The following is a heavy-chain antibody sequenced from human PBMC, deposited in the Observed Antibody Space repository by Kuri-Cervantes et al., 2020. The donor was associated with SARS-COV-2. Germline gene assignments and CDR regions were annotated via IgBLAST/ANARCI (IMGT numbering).Heavy chain of an antibody. CDR1: GYTFTGYY. J-gene: IGHJ6*03. Sequence: ASVKVSCKASGYTFTGYYMHWVRQAPGQGLEWMGWINPNSGGTNYAQKFQGRVTMTRDTSISTAYMELSRLGSDDTAVYYCARDLWFGELLSVGGYYYYMDVWGKGTTVTVSS. CDR3: ARDLWFGELLSVGGYYYYMDV. CDR2: INPNSGGT. V-gene: IGHV1-2*02. D-gene: IGHD3-10*01.